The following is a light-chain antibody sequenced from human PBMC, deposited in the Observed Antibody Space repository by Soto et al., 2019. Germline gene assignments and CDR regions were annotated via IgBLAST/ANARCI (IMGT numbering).Light chain of an antibody. CDR3: QHYGTSLYT. Sequence: IVMTQSPDSLAVSLGERATINCKSSQSLLYSSNNKNYLAWYQHKPGQAPRLLIYDASLRATGVPDRFSGSGSGTDFTLTISRLEPEDFAVYYCQHYGTSLYTFGQGTRLEIK. CDR1: QSLLYSSNNKNY. V-gene: IGKV4-1*01. J-gene: IGKJ5*01. CDR2: DAS.